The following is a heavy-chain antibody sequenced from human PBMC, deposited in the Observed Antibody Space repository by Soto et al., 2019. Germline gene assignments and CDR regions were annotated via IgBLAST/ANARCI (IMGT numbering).Heavy chain of an antibody. CDR3: VRDGTKDLREWFDL. CDR1: GASISGFY. V-gene: IGHV4-4*07. J-gene: IGHJ5*02. CDR2: IYATGTT. Sequence: SETLSLTCTVSGASISGFYWSWIRKSAGKGLEWIGRIYATGTTDYNPSLKRRVMMSVDTSKKQFSLKLRTVTAADTAVYYCVRDGTKDLREWFDLWGQGISVTVSS. D-gene: IGHD1-1*01.